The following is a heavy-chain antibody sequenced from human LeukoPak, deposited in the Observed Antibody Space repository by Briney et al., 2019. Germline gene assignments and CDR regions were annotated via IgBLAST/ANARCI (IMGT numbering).Heavy chain of an antibody. CDR2: IYNSGST. V-gene: IGHV4-4*07. CDR1: GGSISTYY. CDR3: ARVGKYYYDRTGAFDI. J-gene: IGHJ3*02. D-gene: IGHD3-22*01. Sequence: KPSETLSPTCTVSGGSISTYYWSWIRQPAGKGLEWIGRIYNSGSTNYNPSLKSRVTMSVDTSKNHFSLKLSSVTAADTAIYYCARVGKYYYDRTGAFDIWGQGTMVTVSS.